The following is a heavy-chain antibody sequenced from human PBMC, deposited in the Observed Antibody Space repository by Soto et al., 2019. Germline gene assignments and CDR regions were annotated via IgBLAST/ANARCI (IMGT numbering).Heavy chain of an antibody. CDR1: GFTFSSYG. V-gene: IGHV3-30*18. CDR2: ISYDGSNK. Sequence: GGSLRLSCAASGFTFSSYGMHWVRQAPGKGLEWVAVISYDGSNKYYADSVKGRFTISRDNSKNTLYLQMNSLRAEDTAVYYCAKSVQLERRRETDAFDIWGQGTMVTVSS. CDR3: AKSVQLERRRETDAFDI. D-gene: IGHD1-1*01. J-gene: IGHJ3*02.